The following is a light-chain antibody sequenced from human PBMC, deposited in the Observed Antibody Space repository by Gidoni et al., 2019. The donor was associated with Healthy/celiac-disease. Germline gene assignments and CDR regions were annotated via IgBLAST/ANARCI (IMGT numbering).Light chain of an antibody. J-gene: IGLJ2*01. CDR3: QSADSSGTYRGV. Sequence: SYQLTHPPSVSVSPVQTARITFSGDALPKQYAYWYQQKPGQAPVLVIYKDSERPSGIPERFSGSSSGTTVTLTISGVQAEDEADYYCQSADSSGTYRGVFGGGTKLTVL. CDR1: ALPKQY. CDR2: KDS. V-gene: IGLV3-25*03.